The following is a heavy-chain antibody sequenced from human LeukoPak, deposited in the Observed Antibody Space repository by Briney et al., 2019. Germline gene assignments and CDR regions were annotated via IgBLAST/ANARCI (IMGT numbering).Heavy chain of an antibody. D-gene: IGHD2-2*01. J-gene: IGHJ4*02. CDR1: GFTFSSYA. CDR2: ISYDGSNK. Sequence: GRSLRLSCAASGFTFSSYAMHWVRQAPGKGLEWVAVISYDGSNKYYADSVKGRFTISRDNSKNTLYLQMNSLRTEDTAVYYCAKGLGLSTSTSFDYWGQGTLVTVSS. CDR3: AKGLGLSTSTSFDY. V-gene: IGHV3-30-3*01.